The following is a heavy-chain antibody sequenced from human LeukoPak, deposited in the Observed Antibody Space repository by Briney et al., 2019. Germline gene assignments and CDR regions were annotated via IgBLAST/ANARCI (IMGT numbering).Heavy chain of an antibody. CDR1: GFPVSRNY. Sequence: PGGSLRLSCAASGFPVSRNYMSWVRQAPGKGLEWVSVIYSGGSTYYTDSVKGRFTISRDNSKNTLYLQMNSLRAEDTAVYYCARDSYYGSGSYYRYTFDYWGQGTLVTVSS. CDR2: IYSGGST. J-gene: IGHJ4*02. V-gene: IGHV3-53*01. CDR3: ARDSYYGSGSYYRYTFDY. D-gene: IGHD3-10*01.